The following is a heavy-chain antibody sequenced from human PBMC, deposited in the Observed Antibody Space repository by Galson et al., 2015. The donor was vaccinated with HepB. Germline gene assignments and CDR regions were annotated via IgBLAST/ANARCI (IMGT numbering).Heavy chain of an antibody. CDR3: AKGTRFIQLWLGVDY. CDR2: IRYDGSNK. CDR1: GFTFSSYG. V-gene: IGHV3-30*02. Sequence: SLRLSCAASGFTFSSYGMHWVRQAPGKGLEWVAFIRYDGSNKHYADSVKGRFTISRDNSKNTLYLQMNSLRAEDTAVYYCAKGTRFIQLWLGVDYWGQGTLVTVSS. D-gene: IGHD5-18*01. J-gene: IGHJ4*02.